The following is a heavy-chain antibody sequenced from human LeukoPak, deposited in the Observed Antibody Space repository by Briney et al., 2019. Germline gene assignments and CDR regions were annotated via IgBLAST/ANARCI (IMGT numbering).Heavy chain of an antibody. V-gene: IGHV3-30*03. CDR3: ASSYSSGWHDAFDI. CDR1: GFTFSSYG. D-gene: IGHD6-19*01. CDR2: ISYDGSNK. J-gene: IGHJ3*02. Sequence: PGGSLRLSCAASGFTFSSYGMHWVRQAPGKGLEWVAVISYDGSNKYYADSVKGRFTISRDNSKNTLYLQMNSLRAEDTAVYYCASSYSSGWHDAFDIWGQGTMVTVSS.